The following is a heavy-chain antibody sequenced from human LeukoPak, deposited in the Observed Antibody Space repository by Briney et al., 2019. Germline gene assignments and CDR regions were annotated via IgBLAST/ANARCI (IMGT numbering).Heavy chain of an antibody. V-gene: IGHV3-7*03. Sequence: QPGGSLRLSCAASGFTFTDYWMSWVRQAPGKGLEWVAFIRKRGIETNYVDSVKGRFTISRDNSKNTLYLQMNSLRAEDTAVYYCARPVGITNRVMEDYWGHGTLVTVSS. J-gene: IGHJ4*01. D-gene: IGHD2-8*01. CDR2: IRKRGIET. CDR1: GFTFTDYW. CDR3: ARPVGITNRVMEDY.